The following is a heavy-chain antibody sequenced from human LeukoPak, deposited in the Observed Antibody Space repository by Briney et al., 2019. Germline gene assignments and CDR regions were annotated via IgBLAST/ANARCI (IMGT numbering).Heavy chain of an antibody. V-gene: IGHV3-11*03. CDR2: ISSSSSYT. CDR1: GFSFSDNY. J-gene: IGHJ4*02. CDR3: ARTNYGDYADY. Sequence: GGSLRLSCAASGFSFSDNYMSWIRQAPGKGLEWVSYISSSSSYTSYADSVKGRFTISRDNAKNSLYLQMNSLRAEDTAVYYCARTNYGDYADYWGQGTLVTVSS. D-gene: IGHD4-17*01.